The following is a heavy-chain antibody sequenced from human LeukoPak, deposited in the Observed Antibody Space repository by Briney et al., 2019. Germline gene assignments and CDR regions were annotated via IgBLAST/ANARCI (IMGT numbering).Heavy chain of an antibody. V-gene: IGHV4-39*01. J-gene: IGHJ6*02. Sequence: PSETLSLTCTVSGGSISSSSYYWGWIRQPPGKGLEWIGSIYYSGSTYYNPSLKSRVTISVDTSKNQFSLKLSSVTAADTAVYYCARRRGYSGYLYGMDVWGQGTTVTVSS. CDR2: IYYSGST. CDR1: GGSISSSSYY. D-gene: IGHD5-12*01. CDR3: ARRRGYSGYLYGMDV.